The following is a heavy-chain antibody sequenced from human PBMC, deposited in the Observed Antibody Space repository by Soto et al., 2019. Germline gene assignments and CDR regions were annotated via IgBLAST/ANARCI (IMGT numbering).Heavy chain of an antibody. D-gene: IGHD1-7*01. Sequence: QVQLQESGPGLVKASETLSLTCTVSGGSTSPYYWSWLRQPPGKGLEWIGFIDYSGGARYNPSLKSRVTMSLATSENQISLKLSSMTAADTAVYFCARGRPWELYDYWGQGTLVTVSS. V-gene: IGHV4-59*01. CDR1: GGSTSPYY. CDR3: ARGRPWELYDY. J-gene: IGHJ4*02. CDR2: IDYSGGA.